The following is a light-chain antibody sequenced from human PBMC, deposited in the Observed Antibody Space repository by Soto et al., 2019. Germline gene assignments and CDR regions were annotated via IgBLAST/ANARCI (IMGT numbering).Light chain of an antibody. CDR3: QQSDKWPPT. J-gene: IGKJ1*01. Sequence: EIVMTQSPATLSVSPGERATLSCRASQSVSSNLAWYQQKPGQAPRLLIYGASTRAIGIPGRFSGSGSGTEFTLTISSLQSEDFAVYYCQQSDKWPPTFGQGTKVDIK. CDR1: QSVSSN. V-gene: IGKV3-15*01. CDR2: GAS.